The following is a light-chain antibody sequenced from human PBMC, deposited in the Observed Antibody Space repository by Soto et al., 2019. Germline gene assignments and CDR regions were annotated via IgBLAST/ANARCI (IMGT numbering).Light chain of an antibody. CDR3: QQSSRTPT. CDR2: AAS. J-gene: IGKJ1*01. CDR1: QSISSY. V-gene: IGKV1-39*01. Sequence: DIQMTQSPSPLSASVGDRVTITCRASQSISSYLNWYQQKPGKAPKLLIYAASSLQSGVPSRFSGSGSGTDFTLTISSLQPEDFATYYCQQSSRTPTFGQGTKVDNK.